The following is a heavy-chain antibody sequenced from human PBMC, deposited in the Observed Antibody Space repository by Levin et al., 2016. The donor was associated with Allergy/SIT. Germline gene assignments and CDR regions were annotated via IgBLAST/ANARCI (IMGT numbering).Heavy chain of an antibody. Sequence: SVKVSCKASGGTFNNFAISWVRQAPGEGLEWMGGIIPLIGTSNYAQKFQGRVTLFADESTTTAYMQLSSLSSEDTAVYYCARHRSPGNSPYYFDYWGQGTLVTVSS. V-gene: IGHV1-69*13. CDR3: ARHRSPGNSPYYFDY. CDR1: GGTFNNFA. CDR2: IIPLIGTS. J-gene: IGHJ4*02. D-gene: IGHD6-19*01.